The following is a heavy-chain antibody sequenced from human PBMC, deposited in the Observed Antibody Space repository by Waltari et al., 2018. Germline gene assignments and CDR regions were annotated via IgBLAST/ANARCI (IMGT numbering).Heavy chain of an antibody. CDR2: VGPKDGET. CDR3: SRSGSDDWFDP. Sequence: QLLQSGAEVKKPGATVKISCKSSGYTFTDYYIHWVKQTPGKGLEWMGRVGPKDGETSYAEKFQDRVTISADTSTDTVYMIMNGLRFDDTALYFCSRSGSDDWFDPWGRGTPVTVVS. J-gene: IGHJ5*02. V-gene: IGHV1-69-2*01. CDR1: GYTFTDYY. D-gene: IGHD2-15*01.